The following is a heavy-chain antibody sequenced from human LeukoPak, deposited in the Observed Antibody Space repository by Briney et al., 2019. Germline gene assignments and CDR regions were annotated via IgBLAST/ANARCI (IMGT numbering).Heavy chain of an antibody. CDR3: ARGSRLWVTLNNWFDP. V-gene: IGHV1-8*01. J-gene: IGHJ5*02. D-gene: IGHD5-18*01. Sequence: ASVKVSCKASGYTFTSYDINWVRQATGQGLEWMGWMNPNSGNTGYAQKFQGRVTMTRNTSISTAYMELSSLGSEDTAVYYCARGSRLWVTLNNWFDPWGQGTLVTVSS. CDR1: GYTFTSYD. CDR2: MNPNSGNT.